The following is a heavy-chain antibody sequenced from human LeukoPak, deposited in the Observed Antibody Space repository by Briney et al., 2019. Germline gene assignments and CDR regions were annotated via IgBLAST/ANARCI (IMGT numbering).Heavy chain of an antibody. V-gene: IGHV3-23*01. J-gene: IGHJ4*02. D-gene: IGHD1-26*01. CDR2: ISGSGGST. CDR1: GFTFSSYA. Sequence: PGGSLRLSCAASGFTFSSYAMSWVRQAPGKGLEWVSAISGSGGSTYYADSVKGRFTISRDNSKNTLYLQMNSLRAEDTAVYYCAKERQWEPSERSLFDYWGQGTLVTVSS. CDR3: AKERQWEPSERSLFDY.